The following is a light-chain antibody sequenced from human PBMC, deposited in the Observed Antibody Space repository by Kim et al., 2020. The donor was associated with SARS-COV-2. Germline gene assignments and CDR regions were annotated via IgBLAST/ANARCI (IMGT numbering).Light chain of an antibody. Sequence: DIQMTQSPSSLSASVGDRVTITCRASQGINTYLAWYQQKPGKVPRLLIYAASTLQSGVPSRFSGSGSGTDFTLTISSLQPEDVATYYCQKYNSAPRTFGQGTKLEI. J-gene: IGKJ2*01. V-gene: IGKV1-27*01. CDR1: QGINTY. CDR2: AAS. CDR3: QKYNSAPRT.